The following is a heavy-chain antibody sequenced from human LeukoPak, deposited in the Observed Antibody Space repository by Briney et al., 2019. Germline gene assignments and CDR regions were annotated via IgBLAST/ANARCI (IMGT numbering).Heavy chain of an antibody. J-gene: IGHJ6*03. V-gene: IGHV3-48*01. CDR2: ISSSSSTI. CDR1: GFTFSSYE. Sequence: GGSLRLSCAASGFTFSSYEMNWVRQAPGKGLEWVSYISSSSSTIYYADSVKGRFSISRDNAKNSLYLQMNSLRAEDTAVYYCARDPHWNYYYYYMDVWGKGTTVTVSS. CDR3: ARDPHWNYYYYYMDV. D-gene: IGHD3-3*01.